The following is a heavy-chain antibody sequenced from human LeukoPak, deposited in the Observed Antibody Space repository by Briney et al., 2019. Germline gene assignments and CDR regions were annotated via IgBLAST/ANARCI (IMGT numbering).Heavy chain of an antibody. CDR3: ARARTWIYYGMDV. V-gene: IGHV3-23*01. J-gene: IGHJ6*02. D-gene: IGHD1-1*01. CDR1: GFTFSSYA. CDR2: ISGSGDST. Sequence: GGSLRLSCAASGFTFSSYAMSWVRQAPGKGLEWVSAISGSGDSTYYADSVKGRFTISRDNSKNTLYLQMNSLRAEDTAVYYCARARTWIYYGMDVWGQGTTVTVSS.